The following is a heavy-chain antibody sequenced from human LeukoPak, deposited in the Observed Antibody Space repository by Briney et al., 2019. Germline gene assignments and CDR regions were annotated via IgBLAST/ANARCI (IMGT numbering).Heavy chain of an antibody. CDR1: GFTFTNYG. D-gene: IGHD2-2*01. CDR3: ARDDCSTTPCYAY. Sequence: GGSLRLSCTTSGFTFTNYGINWVRQAPGKGLEWVAAIWYDGSKTSYTDSVKGRFTVSRDISKNTVYLQMNGLKAEDTAVYYCARDDCSTTPCYAYWGQGTLVTVSS. CDR2: IWYDGSKT. V-gene: IGHV3-33*01. J-gene: IGHJ4*02.